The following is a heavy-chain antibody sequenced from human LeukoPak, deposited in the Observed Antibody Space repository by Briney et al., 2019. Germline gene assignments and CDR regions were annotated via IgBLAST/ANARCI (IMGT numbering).Heavy chain of an antibody. CDR2: INHSGST. V-gene: IGHV4-34*01. CDR3: ARGRIAARRSTIQFDY. D-gene: IGHD6-6*01. J-gene: IGHJ4*02. CDR1: GGSFSGYY. Sequence: SETLSLTCAVYGGSFSGYYWSWIRQPPGKGLEWIGEINHSGSTNYNPSLKSRVTISVDTSKNQFSLKLSSVTAADTAVYYCARGRIAARRSTIQFDYWGRGTLVTVSS.